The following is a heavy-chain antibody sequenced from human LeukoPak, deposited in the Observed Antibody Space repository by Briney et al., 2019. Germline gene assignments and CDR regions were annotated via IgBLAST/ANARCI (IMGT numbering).Heavy chain of an antibody. J-gene: IGHJ4*02. CDR2: IYSGGST. V-gene: IGHV3-53*01. D-gene: IGHD3-22*01. Sequence: PGGSLRLSCAASGFTVSSNYMSWVRQAPGKGLEWVSVIYSGGSTYYADSVKGRFTISRDNSKNTLYLQMNSLRAEDTAVYYCARGGYYDSSGYLSYWGQGTLVTVSS. CDR1: GFTVSSNY. CDR3: ARGGYYDSSGYLSY.